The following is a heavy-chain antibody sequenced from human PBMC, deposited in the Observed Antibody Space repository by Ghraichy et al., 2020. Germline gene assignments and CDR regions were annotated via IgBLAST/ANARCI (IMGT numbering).Heavy chain of an antibody. V-gene: IGHV3-23*01. J-gene: IGHJ4*02. Sequence: GESLKISCAASGFTFSSYAMSWVRQAPGKGLEWVSAISGSGGSTYYADSVKGRFTISRDNSKNTLYLQMNSLRAEDTAVYYCAKDRWELLNGPFDYWGQGTLVTVSS. D-gene: IGHD1-26*01. CDR1: GFTFSSYA. CDR3: AKDRWELLNGPFDY. CDR2: ISGSGGST.